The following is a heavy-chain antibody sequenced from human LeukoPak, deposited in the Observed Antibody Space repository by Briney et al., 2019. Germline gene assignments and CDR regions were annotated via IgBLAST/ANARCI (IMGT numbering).Heavy chain of an antibody. CDR3: ARDPSPYDYVWGSYLPDAFDI. D-gene: IGHD3-16*02. Sequence: SETLSLTCTVSGGSISGSSYYWGWIRQPPGKGLEWIGSIYYSGSTYYNPSLKSRVTISVDTSKNQFSLKLSSVTAADTAVYYCARDPSPYDYVWGSYLPDAFDIWGQGTVVTVSS. J-gene: IGHJ3*02. V-gene: IGHV4-39*07. CDR2: IYYSGST. CDR1: GGSISGSSYY.